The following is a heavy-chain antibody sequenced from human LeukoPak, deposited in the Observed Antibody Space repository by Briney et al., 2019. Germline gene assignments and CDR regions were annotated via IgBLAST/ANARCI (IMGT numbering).Heavy chain of an antibody. Sequence: SEPLSLTCTVSGGHLNSYYWIWIPPPPGKALEWIGYIYYSGSTIYNPSLKSRVTISVDTSKNQFSLKLSSVTAADTAVYYCARDVGATGRVNWFDPWGQGTLVTVSS. J-gene: IGHJ5*02. CDR2: IYYSGST. D-gene: IGHD1-14*01. V-gene: IGHV4-59*01. CDR1: GGHLNSYY. CDR3: ARDVGATGRVNWFDP.